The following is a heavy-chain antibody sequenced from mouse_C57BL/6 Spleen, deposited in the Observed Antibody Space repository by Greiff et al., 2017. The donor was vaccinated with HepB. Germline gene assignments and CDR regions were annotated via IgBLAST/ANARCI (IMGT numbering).Heavy chain of an antibody. CDR2: IDPSDSYT. V-gene: IGHV1-69*01. CDR3: ARSGGSYGAMDY. CDR1: GYTFTSYW. D-gene: IGHD2-10*02. J-gene: IGHJ4*01. Sequence: QVQLQQPGAELVMPGASVKLSCKASGYTFTSYWMHWVKQRPGQGLEWIGEIDPSDSYTNYNQKFKGKSTLTVDKSSSTAYMQLSSLTSEDSAVYYCARSGGSYGAMDYWGQGTSVTVSS.